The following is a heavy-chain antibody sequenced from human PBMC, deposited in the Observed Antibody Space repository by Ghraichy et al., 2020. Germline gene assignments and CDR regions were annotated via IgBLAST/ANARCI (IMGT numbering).Heavy chain of an antibody. V-gene: IGHV3-53*01. J-gene: IGHJ1*01. Sequence: GALRLSCAASGFTVSSNYMSWVRQAPGKGLEWVSVIYSGGSTYYADSVKGRFTISRDNSKNTLYLQMNSLRAEDTAVYYCATHSSSRGLGYFQHWGQGTLVTVSS. CDR3: ATHSSSRGLGYFQH. CDR1: GFTVSSNY. D-gene: IGHD6-13*01. CDR2: IYSGGST.